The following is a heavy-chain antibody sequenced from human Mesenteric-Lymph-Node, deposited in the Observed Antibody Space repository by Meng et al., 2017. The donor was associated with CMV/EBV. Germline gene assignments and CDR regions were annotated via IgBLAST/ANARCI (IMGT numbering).Heavy chain of an antibody. D-gene: IGHD7-27*01. V-gene: IGHV3-23*01. CDR2: ITSGGDYT. J-gene: IGHJ4*02. Sequence: GESLKISCAASGFTFSSDAMSWVRQAPGKGLEWVSAITSGGDYTYYADSVKGRFTISRDNAKNTLYLQMNSLRAEDTAVYYCARPTFRKTGEIDYWGQGTLVTVSS. CDR1: GFTFSSDA. CDR3: ARPTFRKTGEIDY.